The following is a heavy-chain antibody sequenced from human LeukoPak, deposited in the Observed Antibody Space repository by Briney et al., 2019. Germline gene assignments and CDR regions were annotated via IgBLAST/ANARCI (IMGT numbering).Heavy chain of an antibody. Sequence: PGGSLRLSCTASGVTFSSHWMTWVRQPPGKGLEWVANIKEDGGVEYYVDSVKGRFTISRDNSKNTLYVQMNSLRDEDTALYYCAKDQRWESPHYLDSWGQGTLVTASS. D-gene: IGHD1-26*01. V-gene: IGHV3-7*03. CDR3: AKDQRWESPHYLDS. CDR1: GVTFSSHW. CDR2: IKEDGGVE. J-gene: IGHJ4*02.